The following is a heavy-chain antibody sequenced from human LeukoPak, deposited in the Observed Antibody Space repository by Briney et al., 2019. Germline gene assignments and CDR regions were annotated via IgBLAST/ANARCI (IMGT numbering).Heavy chain of an antibody. J-gene: IGHJ4*02. V-gene: IGHV3-30*18. CDR3: AKDYHRYYYGSGSPDSFDY. Sequence: PGGSLRLSCAASGFTFSSYGMHWVRQAPGKGLEWVAVISYDGSNKYYADSVKGRFTISRDNSKNTLYLQMNSLRAEDTAVYYCAKDYHRYYYGSGSPDSFDYWGQGTLVTVSS. CDR1: GFTFSSYG. D-gene: IGHD3-10*01. CDR2: ISYDGSNK.